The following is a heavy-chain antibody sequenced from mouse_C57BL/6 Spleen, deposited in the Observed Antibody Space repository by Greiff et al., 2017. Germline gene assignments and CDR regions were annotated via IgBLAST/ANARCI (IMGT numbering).Heavy chain of an antibody. CDR2: SYWDDDK. J-gene: IGHJ4*01. CDR1: GFSLSTSGMG. V-gene: IGHV8-12*01. CDR3: ARRERLRLAMDY. Sequence: QVTLKESGPGILQSSPTLSLSCSSSGFSLSTSGMGVSWIRQHSGKGLEWLAHSYWDDDKRYNPSLKSRLTISKDTSSNQVFLKITSVNTAATATYYCARRERLRLAMDYWGQGTSVTVSS. D-gene: IGHD2-4*01.